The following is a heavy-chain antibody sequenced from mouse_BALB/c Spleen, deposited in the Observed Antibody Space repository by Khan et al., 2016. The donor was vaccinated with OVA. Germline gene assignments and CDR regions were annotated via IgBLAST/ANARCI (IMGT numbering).Heavy chain of an antibody. CDR3: EGPGDDGYYDD. V-gene: IGHV1S137*01. CDR1: GYTFTDYA. CDR2: ISTYSGNT. D-gene: IGHD2-3*01. Sequence: VQLQESGPELVRPGVSVKISCKGSGYTFTDYAMYWVKQSHAKSLEWIGLISTYSGNTNYNQKFNGKATMTVDKSSSTAYMEIARLTSEDSAIYYIEGPGDDGYYDDWGQGTALPVSS. J-gene: IGHJ2*01.